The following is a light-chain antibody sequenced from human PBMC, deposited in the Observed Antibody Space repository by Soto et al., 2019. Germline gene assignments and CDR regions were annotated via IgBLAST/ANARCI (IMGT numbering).Light chain of an antibody. J-gene: IGKJ1*01. CDR1: QSISSW. Sequence: DIQLTQSPSTLPASVGDRVTLSCRASQSISSWLAWYQQKPGKAPKLLIYEASILESGVPSRFSGNASGTEIALTISSLQPDYFAIYYCQRYNSYWTFGQGTKVDIK. V-gene: IGKV1-5*03. CDR3: QRYNSYWT. CDR2: EAS.